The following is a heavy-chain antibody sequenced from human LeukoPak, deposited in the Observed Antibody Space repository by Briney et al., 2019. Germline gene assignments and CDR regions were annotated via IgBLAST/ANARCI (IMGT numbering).Heavy chain of an antibody. V-gene: IGHV4-34*01. CDR1: GGSFSGYY. CDR3: ARDPFPYDYVWGSYRDTEYYFDY. Sequence: SETLSLTCAVYGGSFSGYYWSWIRQPPGKGLEWIGEINHSGSTNYNPSLKSRVTISVDTSKNQFSLKLSSVTPEDTAVYYCARDPFPYDYVWGSYRDTEYYFDYWGQGTLVTVSS. D-gene: IGHD3-16*02. J-gene: IGHJ4*02. CDR2: INHSGST.